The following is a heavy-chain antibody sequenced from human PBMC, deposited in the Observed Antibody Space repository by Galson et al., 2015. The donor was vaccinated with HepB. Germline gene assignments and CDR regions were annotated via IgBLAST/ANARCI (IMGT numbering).Heavy chain of an antibody. CDR2: INPNSGGT. J-gene: IGHJ3*02. CDR1: GYTFTGYY. V-gene: IGHV1-2*04. D-gene: IGHD3-10*01. CDR3: ATLGYGSGSYDAFDI. Sequence: SVKVSCKASGYTFTGYYMHWVRQAPGQGLEWMGWINPNSGGTNYAQKFQGWVTMTRDTSISTAYMELSRLRSDDTAVYYCATLGYGSGSYDAFDIWGQGTMVTVSS.